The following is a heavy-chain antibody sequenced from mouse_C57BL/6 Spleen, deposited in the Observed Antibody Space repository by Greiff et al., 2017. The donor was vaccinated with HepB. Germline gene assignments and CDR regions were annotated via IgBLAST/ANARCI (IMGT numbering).Heavy chain of an antibody. Sequence: EVQRVESGGGLVKPGGSLKLSCAASGFTFSSYAMSWVRQTPEKRLEWVATISDGGSYTYYPDNVKGRFTISRDNAKNNLYLQMSHLKSEDTAMYYCARDTADGYYLYYAMDYWGQGTSVTVSS. CDR3: ARDTADGYYLYYAMDY. D-gene: IGHD2-3*01. J-gene: IGHJ4*01. CDR1: GFTFSSYA. V-gene: IGHV5-4*01. CDR2: ISDGGSYT.